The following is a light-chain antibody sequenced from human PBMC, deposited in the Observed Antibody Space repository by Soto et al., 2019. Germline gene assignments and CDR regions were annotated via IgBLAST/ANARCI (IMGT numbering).Light chain of an antibody. V-gene: IGKV1-12*01. J-gene: IGKJ1*01. CDR2: TGS. CDR1: QAIDSW. Sequence: DIQMTQSPSSVSASVGDRVTITCRASQAIDSWLAWYQQKPGEAPKLLIFTGSLLHSGVPPRFSGSGPGTDFTLTISSLQPEDFATYYCQQTLSFPPTFGQGTKVDIK. CDR3: QQTLSFPPT.